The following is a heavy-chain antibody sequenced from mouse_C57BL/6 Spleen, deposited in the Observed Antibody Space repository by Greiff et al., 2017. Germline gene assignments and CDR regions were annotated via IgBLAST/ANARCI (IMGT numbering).Heavy chain of an antibody. J-gene: IGHJ3*01. V-gene: IGHV1-52*01. CDR2: IDPSDSET. Sequence: VQLQQPGAELVRPGSSVKLSCKASGYTFTSYWMHWVKQRPIQGLEWIGNIDPSDSETHYNQKFKDKATLTVDKSSSTAYMQLSSLTSEDSAVYYCAREDYDVNWFAYWGQGTLVTVSA. CDR1: GYTFTSYW. D-gene: IGHD2-4*01. CDR3: AREDYDVNWFAY.